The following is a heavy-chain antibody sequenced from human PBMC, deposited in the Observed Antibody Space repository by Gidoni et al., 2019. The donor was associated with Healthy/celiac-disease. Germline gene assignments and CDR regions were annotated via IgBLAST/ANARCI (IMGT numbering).Heavy chain of an antibody. V-gene: IGHV4-59*01. CDR1: GGSISSYY. CDR2: IYYSGST. D-gene: IGHD3-3*02. J-gene: IGHJ6*02. Sequence: QVQLQESGPGLVKPSETLSLTCTVSGGSISSYYWRWIRQPPGKGLEWIGYIYYSGSTNYNPSLKSRVTISVDTSKNQFSLKLSSVTAADTAVYYCARVLANNYSPKSVRVYYGMDVWGQGTTVTVSS. CDR3: ARVLANNYSPKSVRVYYGMDV.